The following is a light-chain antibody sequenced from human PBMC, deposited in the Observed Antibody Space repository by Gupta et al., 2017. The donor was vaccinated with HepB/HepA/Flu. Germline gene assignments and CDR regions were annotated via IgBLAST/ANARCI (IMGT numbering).Light chain of an antibody. CDR1: QGIRDD. CDR2: AAS. Sequence: AIQLIPSPSSLSSSVGDRVTITCRASQGIRDDLAWYQQKPGEPPKLLIYAASSLESGVPSRFSGSGSGTDFTLTISSLQPEDFATYYCLQDYNYLTFGQGTKLEIK. J-gene: IGKJ2*01. V-gene: IGKV1-6*01. CDR3: LQDYNYLT.